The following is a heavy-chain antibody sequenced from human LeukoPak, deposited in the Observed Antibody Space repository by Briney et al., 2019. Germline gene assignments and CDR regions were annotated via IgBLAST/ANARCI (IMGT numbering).Heavy chain of an antibody. Sequence: PRGSLRLSCAASGFTFSSHAMSWVRQAPGKGLEWVSAISGSGGSTYYADSVKGRFTISRDNSKNTLYLQMNSLRAEDTAVYYCAKDVFDWLFCWGQGTLVTVSS. CDR2: ISGSGGST. J-gene: IGHJ4*02. CDR3: AKDVFDWLFC. D-gene: IGHD3-9*01. CDR1: GFTFSSHA. V-gene: IGHV3-23*01.